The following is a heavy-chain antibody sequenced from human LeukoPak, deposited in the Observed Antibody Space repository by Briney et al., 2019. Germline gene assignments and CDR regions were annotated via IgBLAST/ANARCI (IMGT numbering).Heavy chain of an antibody. Sequence: ASVKVSCTASGYTFTSYYMHWVRQAPGQGLEWMGWISAYNGNTNYAQKLQGRVTMTTDTSTSTAYMELRSLRSDDTAVYYCARLKTYYYDSSGYPDYWGQGTLVTVSS. V-gene: IGHV1-18*04. J-gene: IGHJ4*02. D-gene: IGHD3-22*01. CDR1: GYTFTSYY. CDR2: ISAYNGNT. CDR3: ARLKTYYYDSSGYPDY.